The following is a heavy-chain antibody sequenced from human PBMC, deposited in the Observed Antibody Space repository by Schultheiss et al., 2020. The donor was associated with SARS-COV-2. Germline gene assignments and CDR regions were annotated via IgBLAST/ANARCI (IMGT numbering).Heavy chain of an antibody. CDR2: IKNDGRST. CDR1: GFTFSSYS. J-gene: IGHJ3*02. CDR3: ASSHYDSSNYAFDM. D-gene: IGHD3-22*01. V-gene: IGHV3-74*01. Sequence: GGSLRLSCAASGFTFSSYSMNWVRQAPGKGLVWVSRIKNDGRSTNYVDSVNGRFTISRDNAKNTLYLQMDSLTAEDTAVYYCASSHYDSSNYAFDMWGQGTTVTVSS.